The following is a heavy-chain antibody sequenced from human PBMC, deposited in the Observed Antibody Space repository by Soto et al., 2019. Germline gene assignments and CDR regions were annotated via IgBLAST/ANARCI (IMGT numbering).Heavy chain of an antibody. CDR1: GFTFSSYG. CDR3: AKDLESGSDYPRLAPPLLEPKDY. V-gene: IGHV3-30*18. CDR2: ISYDGSNK. D-gene: IGHD1-26*01. J-gene: IGHJ4*02. Sequence: PGGSLRLSCAASGFTFSSYGMHWVRQAPGKGLEWVAVISYDGSNKYYADSVKGRFTISRDNSKNTLYLQLNSLRAEDTAVYYWAKDLESGSDYPRLAPPLLEPKDYWGKEPLVTVP.